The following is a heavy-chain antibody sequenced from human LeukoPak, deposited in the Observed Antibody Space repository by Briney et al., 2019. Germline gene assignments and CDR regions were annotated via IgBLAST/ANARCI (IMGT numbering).Heavy chain of an antibody. CDR2: IYYSGST. J-gene: IGHJ5*02. D-gene: IGHD3-3*01. Sequence: PSQTLSLTCTVSGGSISSGDYYWSWIRQPPGKGLEWTGYIYYSGSTYYNPSLKSRVTISVDTSKNQFSLKLSSVTAADTAVYYCARGASLEWLYWFDPWGQGTLVTVSS. V-gene: IGHV4-30-4*08. CDR1: GGSISSGDYY. CDR3: ARGASLEWLYWFDP.